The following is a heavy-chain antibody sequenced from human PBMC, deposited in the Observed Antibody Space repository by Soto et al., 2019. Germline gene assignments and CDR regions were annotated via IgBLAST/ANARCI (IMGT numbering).Heavy chain of an antibody. D-gene: IGHD3-10*01. Sequence: EVQLVESGGGLVQPGGSLRLSCAASGFTFSSYDMHWVRQATGKGLEWVSAIGTAGDTYYPGSVKGRFTISRENAKDSLYLQMNSRRAGDTAVYYCARGGYYGSGSYYRKYYCDYWGQGTLVTVSS. CDR3: ARGGYYGSGSYYRKYYCDY. CDR1: GFTFSSYD. CDR2: IGTAGDT. J-gene: IGHJ4*02. V-gene: IGHV3-13*01.